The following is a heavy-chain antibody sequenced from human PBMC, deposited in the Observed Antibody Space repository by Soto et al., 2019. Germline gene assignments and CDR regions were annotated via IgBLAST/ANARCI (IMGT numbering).Heavy chain of an antibody. J-gene: IGHJ4*02. V-gene: IGHV4-59*01. Sequence: QVQLQESGPGLVKPSETLSLTCTVSGVSITSYKWTWIRQSPGKGLEWIAYMYSSGSSSYNPSLKSRATISMDTFRNQYSLQLNSAIAADTAVYYCAREWSAFDYWGQGILVTVSS. CDR1: GVSITSYK. CDR3: AREWSAFDY. CDR2: MYSSGSS. D-gene: IGHD2-15*01.